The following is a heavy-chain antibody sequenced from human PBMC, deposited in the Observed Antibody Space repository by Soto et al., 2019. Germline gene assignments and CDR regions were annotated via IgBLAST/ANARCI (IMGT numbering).Heavy chain of an antibody. J-gene: IGHJ6*02. CDR1: GGSIGSYY. V-gene: IGHV4-59*01. Sequence: SETLSLTFTVSGGSIGSYYWSWVRRPPGKGLEWIGYIDYRGTTKYNPSLRSRVTMSVDTSKSRFSLRLTSVSAADTAVYYCARDRSSVHYGMDVWGLGTTVTVSS. D-gene: IGHD3-16*02. CDR3: ARDRSSVHYGMDV. CDR2: IDYRGTT.